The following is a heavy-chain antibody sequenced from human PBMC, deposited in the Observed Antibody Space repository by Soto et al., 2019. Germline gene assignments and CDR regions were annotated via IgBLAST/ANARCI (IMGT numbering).Heavy chain of an antibody. V-gene: IGHV1-45*02. CDR1: GYTFTYRY. Sequence: ASVKVSCKASGYTFTYRYLHWVRQAPGQALEWVGWITPFNGNTNYAQKFQDRVTITRDRSMSTAYMELSSLRSEDTAMYYCASHSSSGYDGGYYYGMDVWGQGTTVTVSS. CDR3: ASHSSSGYDGGYYYGMDV. D-gene: IGHD5-12*01. CDR2: ITPFNGNT. J-gene: IGHJ6*01.